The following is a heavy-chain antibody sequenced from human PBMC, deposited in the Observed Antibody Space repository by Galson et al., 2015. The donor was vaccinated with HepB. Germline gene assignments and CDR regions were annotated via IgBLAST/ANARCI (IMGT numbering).Heavy chain of an antibody. Sequence: SLRLSCAASGFTFSNAWMNWVRQAPGKGLEWVGRIKSKTDGGTTDYAAPVKGRFTISRDDSKNTLYLQMNSLKTEDTAVYYCTPRIAVAGTTPHFDYWGQGTLVTVSS. V-gene: IGHV3-15*07. CDR1: GFTFSNAW. CDR2: IKSKTDGGTT. D-gene: IGHD6-19*01. J-gene: IGHJ4*02. CDR3: TPRIAVAGTTPHFDY.